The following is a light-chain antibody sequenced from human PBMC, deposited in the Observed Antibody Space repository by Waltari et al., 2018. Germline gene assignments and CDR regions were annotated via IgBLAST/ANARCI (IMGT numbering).Light chain of an antibody. Sequence: DIQMTQSPSTLSASIGDRVTITCRASESLGSELAWYQQRPGKAPNMLIYDAPNLQTGVPSRFSGSGSGTEFTLTINNLQPDDFVTYFCQQYSYYPWTFGQETKVEIK. V-gene: IGKV1-5*01. J-gene: IGKJ1*01. CDR3: QQYSYYPWT. CDR1: ESLGSE. CDR2: DAP.